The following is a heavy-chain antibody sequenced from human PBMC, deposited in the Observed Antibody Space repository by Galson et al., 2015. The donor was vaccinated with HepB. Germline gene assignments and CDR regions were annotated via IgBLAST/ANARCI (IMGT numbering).Heavy chain of an antibody. D-gene: IGHD6-13*01. CDR3: ARWEQQLERVVHYYYGMDV. Sequence: SLRLSCAASGFTLSSYWMHWVRQAPGKGLVWVSRINTDGSSTAYADSVKGRFTISRDNAKNTLYLQMNSLRAEDTAMYYCARWEQQLERVVHYYYGMDVWGQGTTVTVSS. J-gene: IGHJ6*02. CDR1: GFTLSSYW. V-gene: IGHV3-74*01. CDR2: INTDGSST.